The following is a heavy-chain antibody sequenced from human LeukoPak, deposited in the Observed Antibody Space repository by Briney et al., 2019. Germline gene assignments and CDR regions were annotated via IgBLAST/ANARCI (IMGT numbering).Heavy chain of an antibody. Sequence: PGGSLRLSCAASGFPFDEYTMHWVRQAPGRGLEWVSLISWDGSNTYYADSVKGRFTISRDSSKNILYLQMNSLRAEDTAVYYCAKDRCSNGIGCYYYYMDVWGKGTTVTISS. D-gene: IGHD2-8*01. V-gene: IGHV3-43*01. CDR2: ISWDGSNT. CDR1: GFPFDEYT. CDR3: AKDRCSNGIGCYYYYMDV. J-gene: IGHJ6*03.